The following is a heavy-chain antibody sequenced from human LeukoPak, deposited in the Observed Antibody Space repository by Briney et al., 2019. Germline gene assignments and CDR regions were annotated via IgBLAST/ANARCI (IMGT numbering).Heavy chain of an antibody. CDR3: ATNLIGAGEYFQQ. Sequence: GSLRLSCAASGLRFSDYYVSWIRQVPGKGLQWVSYISSGGDIMHYADSVKGRFTSSRDNAKNSGYLEMNSLGAEDTAVYYCATNLIGAGEYFQQWGQGTLVTVSS. V-gene: IGHV3-11*01. CDR1: GLRFSDYY. J-gene: IGHJ1*01. CDR2: ISSGGDIM. D-gene: IGHD2/OR15-2a*01.